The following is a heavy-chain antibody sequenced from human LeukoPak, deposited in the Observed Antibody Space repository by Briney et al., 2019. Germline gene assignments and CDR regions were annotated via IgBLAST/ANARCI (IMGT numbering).Heavy chain of an antibody. CDR2: ISGSGGST. J-gene: IGHJ4*02. V-gene: IGHV3-23*01. D-gene: IGHD3-3*01. Sequence: GGSLRLSCAASGFTFSSYAMSWVRQAPGKGLEWVSAISGSGGSTYYAGSVKGRFTISRDNSKNTLYLQMNSLRAEDTVVYYCAKAGGFWSGYYYFDYWGQGTLVTVSS. CDR1: GFTFSSYA. CDR3: AKAGGFWSGYYYFDY.